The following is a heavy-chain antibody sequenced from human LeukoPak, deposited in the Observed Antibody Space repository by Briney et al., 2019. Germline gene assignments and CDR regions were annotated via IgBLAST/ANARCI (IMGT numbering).Heavy chain of an antibody. V-gene: IGHV1-69*06. Sequence: SVKVSCKASGYTFTGYYMHWVRQAPGQGLEWMGGYIPIFGTANYAQKFQGRVTITADKSTSTAYMELSSLRSEDAAVYYCASNTMVRGVPDYWGQGTLVTVSS. J-gene: IGHJ4*02. CDR2: YIPIFGTA. CDR1: GYTFTGYY. D-gene: IGHD3-10*01. CDR3: ASNTMVRGVPDY.